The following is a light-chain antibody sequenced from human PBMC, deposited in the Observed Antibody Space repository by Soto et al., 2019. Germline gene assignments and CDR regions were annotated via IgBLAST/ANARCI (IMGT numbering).Light chain of an antibody. V-gene: IGKV3-15*01. CDR1: QSLGSD. CDR2: GAS. Sequence: EIVMTQSPGTLSLSPGDTATLSCRASQSLGSDLAWYQQKPGQAPRLLIYGASARATGIPARFSGSGSGTEFTLTISSLQSEDFAVYYCQQYNNWPLTFGQGTRLEIK. J-gene: IGKJ5*01. CDR3: QQYNNWPLT.